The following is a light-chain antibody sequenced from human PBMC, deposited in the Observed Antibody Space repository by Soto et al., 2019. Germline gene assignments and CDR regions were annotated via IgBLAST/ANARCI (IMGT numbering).Light chain of an antibody. CDR3: QQYNKWPLT. V-gene: IGKV3-15*01. CDR1: QSVSSN. Sequence: EIMMTQSPGTLSASPGERGTLSCRASQSVSSNLAWYQQKPGQAPRLLIYAVSTRATGIPARFSGSGSGTEFTLTISSLQSEDFAVYYCQQYNKWPLTFGQGTKVEIK. CDR2: AVS. J-gene: IGKJ1*01.